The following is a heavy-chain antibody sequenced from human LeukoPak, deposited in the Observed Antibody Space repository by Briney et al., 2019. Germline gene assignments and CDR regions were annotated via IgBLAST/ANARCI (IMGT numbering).Heavy chain of an antibody. J-gene: IGHJ4*02. V-gene: IGHV4-39*07. D-gene: IGHD3-3*02. CDR3: AKSVGGKNSDRPHFCH. Sequence: PSETLSLTCTVSGGSISSSSYYWGWIRQPPGKGLEWIGSIYYSGSTYYNPSLKSRVTISVDTSKNQFSLKLSSVTAADTAVYYCAKSVGGKNSDRPHFCHRGQGTLVTVSS. CDR2: IYYSGST. CDR1: GGSISSSSYY.